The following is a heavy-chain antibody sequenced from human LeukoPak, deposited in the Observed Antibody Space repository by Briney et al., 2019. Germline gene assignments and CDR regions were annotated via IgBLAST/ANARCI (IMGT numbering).Heavy chain of an antibody. CDR2: TSTSGGSA. J-gene: IGHJ4*02. CDR3: ARSDYGDYLTFDY. D-gene: IGHD4-17*01. V-gene: IGHV3-23*01. Sequence: GGSLRLSCAASGFTFSNNAMSWVRQAPGKGLEWVSATSTSGGSAYYADSVKGRFTISRDNSKNTLYLQMNSLRAEDTAVYYCARSDYGDYLTFDYWGQGTLVTVSS. CDR1: GFTFSNNA.